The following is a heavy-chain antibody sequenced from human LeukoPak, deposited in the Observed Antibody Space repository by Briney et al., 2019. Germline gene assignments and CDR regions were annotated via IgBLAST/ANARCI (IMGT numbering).Heavy chain of an antibody. CDR2: IFSHGET. V-gene: IGHV3-66*01. Sequence: GGSLRLSCAASGFAVGNNYMNWVRQAPGKGLEWVSLIFSHGETSYADSVKGRFTISRDNSKNTLYLQMNGLRVEDTAVYYCARDPPAVSINTYAWGQGTLVTVSP. CDR1: GFAVGNNY. J-gene: IGHJ4*02. CDR3: ARDPPAVSINTYA. D-gene: IGHD2-8*01.